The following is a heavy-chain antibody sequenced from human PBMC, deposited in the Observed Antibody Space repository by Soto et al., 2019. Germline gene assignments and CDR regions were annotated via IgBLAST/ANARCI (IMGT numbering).Heavy chain of an antibody. CDR3: ARVGYSSGWSDY. V-gene: IGHV3-21*01. Sequence: GGSLRLSXAASGFTFSSYSMNWVRQAPGKGLEWVSSISSSSSYIYYADSVKGRFTISRDNAKNSLYLQMNSLRAEDTAVYYCARVGYSSGWSDYWGQGTLVTVSS. CDR1: GFTFSSYS. D-gene: IGHD6-19*01. CDR2: ISSSSSYI. J-gene: IGHJ4*02.